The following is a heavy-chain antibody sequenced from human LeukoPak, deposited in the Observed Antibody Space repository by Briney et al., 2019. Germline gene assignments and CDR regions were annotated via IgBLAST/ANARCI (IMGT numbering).Heavy chain of an antibody. CDR1: GGSFSGYY. CDR2: IYYSGST. J-gene: IGHJ4*02. Sequence: SETLSLTCAVYGGSFSGYYWSWIRQPPGKGLEWIGYIYYSGSTYYNPSLKSRVTISVDTSKNQFSLKLSSVTAADTAVYYCASSHDYGDYGWGQGTLVTVSS. V-gene: IGHV4-30-4*08. CDR3: ASSHDYGDYG. D-gene: IGHD4-17*01.